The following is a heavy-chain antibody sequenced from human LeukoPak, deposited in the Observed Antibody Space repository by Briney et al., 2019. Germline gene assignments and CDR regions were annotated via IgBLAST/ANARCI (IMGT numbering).Heavy chain of an antibody. D-gene: IGHD4-23*01. CDR1: GFTFSSYA. V-gene: IGHV3-30-3*01. CDR2: ISYDGSNK. CDR3: ARPSTVVHFEDAFDI. J-gene: IGHJ3*02. Sequence: PGGSLRLSCAASGFTFSSYAMHWVRQAPGKGLEGGAVISYDGSNKYYADSVKGRFTISRDNSKNTLYLQMNSLRAEDTAVYYCARPSTVVHFEDAFDIWGQGTMVTVSS.